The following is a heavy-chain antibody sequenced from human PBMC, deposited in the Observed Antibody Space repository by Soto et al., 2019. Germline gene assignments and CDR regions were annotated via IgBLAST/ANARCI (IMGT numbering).Heavy chain of an antibody. CDR3: ARSIVLVPAAPIGSYYYYGMDV. D-gene: IGHD2-2*01. CDR1: GGSISSGGYY. Sequence: QVQLQESGPGLVKPSQTLSLTCTVSGGSISSGGYYWSWSRQHPGKGLERSGDSDYSGGTYYNPSLKSRVTISVDTSKNQFSLKLSSVTAADTAVYYCARSIVLVPAAPIGSYYYYGMDVWGQGTTVTVSS. V-gene: IGHV4-31*03. J-gene: IGHJ6*02. CDR2: SDYSGGT.